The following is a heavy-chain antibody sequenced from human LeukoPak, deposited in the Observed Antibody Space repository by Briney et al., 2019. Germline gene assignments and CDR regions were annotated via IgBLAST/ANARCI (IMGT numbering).Heavy chain of an antibody. CDR1: GYTFTGYY. CDR3: ARETGEQWLPQY. D-gene: IGHD6-19*01. CDR2: INPNSGGT. V-gene: IGHV1-2*02. Sequence: GASVKVSCKASGYTFTGYYMHWVRQAPGQGLEWMGWINPNSGGTNYAQKFQGRVTMTRDTSISTAYMELSRLRSDDTAVHYCARETGEQWLPQYWGQGTLVTVSS. J-gene: IGHJ4*02.